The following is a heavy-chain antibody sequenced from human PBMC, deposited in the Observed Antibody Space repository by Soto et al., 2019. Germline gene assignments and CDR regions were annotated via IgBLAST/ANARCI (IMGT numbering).Heavy chain of an antibody. CDR3: ARGSVDTVDSSGFYDY. D-gene: IGHD3-22*01. CDR1: GGSFIAYY. V-gene: IGHV4-34*01. CDR2: INHSGGT. J-gene: IGHJ4*02. Sequence: LETLSLTCAVYGGSFIAYYWSWIPQPRVKGLEWIGEINHSGGTSYNPSLKSRVTISVDTSKSQFSLKLTSVTAADRAVYYCARGSVDTVDSSGFYDYWGQGTPVTVSS.